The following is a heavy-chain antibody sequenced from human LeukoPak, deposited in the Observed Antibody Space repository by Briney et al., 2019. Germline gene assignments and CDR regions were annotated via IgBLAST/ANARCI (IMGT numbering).Heavy chain of an antibody. CDR2: ISWNSGSI. J-gene: IGHJ3*02. CDR1: GFTFDDYA. CDR3: AKGTTGTTGYAFDI. D-gene: IGHD1-1*01. Sequence: GRSLRLSCAASGFTFDDYAMHWVRQAPGKGLEWVSGISWNSGSIGYADSVKGRFTISRDNAKNSLYLQMNSLRAEDMALYYCAKGTTGTTGYAFDIWGQGTMVTVS. V-gene: IGHV3-9*03.